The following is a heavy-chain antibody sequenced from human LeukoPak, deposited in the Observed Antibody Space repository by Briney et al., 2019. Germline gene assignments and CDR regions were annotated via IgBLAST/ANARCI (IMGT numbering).Heavy chain of an antibody. CDR2: IFSSATT. D-gene: IGHD3-22*01. CDR1: GGSLCRYY. CDR3: VRHIKFSSGPIDS. Sequence: SETLSLTCSVSGGSLCRYYWSWIRKPPGKKFEWSGHIFSSATTNYNTSLKSRVTISAATSKNQFSLKVASVTAADTAVYFCVRHIKFSSGPIDSWGQGTLVTVSS. V-gene: IGHV4-59*08. J-gene: IGHJ4*02.